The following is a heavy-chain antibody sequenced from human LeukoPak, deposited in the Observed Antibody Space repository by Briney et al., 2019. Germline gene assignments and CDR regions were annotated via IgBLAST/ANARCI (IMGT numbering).Heavy chain of an antibody. CDR1: GGSISSSSNY. Sequence: SETLSLTCTVSGGSISSSSNYWGWIRQPPGKGLEWIGSIYYSGSTYYNPSLKSRVTIYVDTSKNQFSLKLSSVTAADTAVYYCARRVLGYQLLHWFDPWGQGTLVTVSS. J-gene: IGHJ5*02. CDR2: IYYSGST. CDR3: ARRVLGYQLLHWFDP. V-gene: IGHV4-39*01. D-gene: IGHD2-2*01.